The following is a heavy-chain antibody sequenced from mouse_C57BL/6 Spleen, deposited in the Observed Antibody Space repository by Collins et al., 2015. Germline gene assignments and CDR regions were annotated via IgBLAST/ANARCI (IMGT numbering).Heavy chain of an antibody. CDR3: ARYHYYGSSYEWYFDV. D-gene: IGHD1-1*01. CDR2: INPNNGGT. V-gene: IGHV1-26*01. J-gene: IGHJ1*03. CDR1: GYTFTDYY. Sequence: EVQLQQSGPELVKPGASVKISCKASGYTFTDYYMNWVKQSHGKSLEWIGDINPNNGGTSYNQKFKGKATLTVDKSSSTAYMELRSLTSEDSAVYYCARYHYYGSSYEWYFDVWGTGTTVTVSS.